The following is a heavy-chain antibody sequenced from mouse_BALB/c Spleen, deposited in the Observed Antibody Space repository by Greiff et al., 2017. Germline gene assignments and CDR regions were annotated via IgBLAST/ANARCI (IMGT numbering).Heavy chain of an antibody. V-gene: IGHV1-77*01. D-gene: IGHD3-2*02. CDR2: IYPGSGNT. J-gene: IGHJ4*01. CDR3: ARQASNYYAMDY. Sequence: VKLMESGAELARPGASVKLSCKASGYTFTDYYINWVKQRTGQGLEWIGEIYPGSGNTYYNEKFKGKATLTADKSSSTAYMQLSSLTSEDSAVYFCARQASNYYAMDYWGQGTSVTVSS. CDR1: GYTFTDYY.